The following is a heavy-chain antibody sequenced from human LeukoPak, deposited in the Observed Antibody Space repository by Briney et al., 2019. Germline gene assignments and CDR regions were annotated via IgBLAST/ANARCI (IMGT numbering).Heavy chain of an antibody. CDR1: GFTFSSYG. Sequence: LGRSLRLSCAASGFTFSSYGMHWVRQAPGKGLEWVAVIWYDGSNKYYADSVKGRFTISRDNSKNTLYLQMNSLRAEDTAVYYCARDNVAVAGTFDYWGQGTLVTVSS. CDR3: ARDNVAVAGTFDY. V-gene: IGHV3-33*01. J-gene: IGHJ4*02. CDR2: IWYDGSNK. D-gene: IGHD6-19*01.